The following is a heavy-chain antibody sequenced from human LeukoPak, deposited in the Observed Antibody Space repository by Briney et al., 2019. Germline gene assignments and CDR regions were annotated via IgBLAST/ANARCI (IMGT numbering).Heavy chain of an antibody. V-gene: IGHV4-34*01. D-gene: IGHD3-9*01. CDR3: ARHDADDIPARVLPFDF. J-gene: IGHJ4*02. Sequence: NPSETLSLTCAVYGGSFSTYYWSWIRQPPGKGLEWIGEINHNEFTNYNPALKNRVTITIETSKKQIFLRQTSVTVAGSGGYFCARHDADDIPARVLPFDFWGQGTLVTVSS. CDR2: INHNEFT. CDR1: GGSFSTYY.